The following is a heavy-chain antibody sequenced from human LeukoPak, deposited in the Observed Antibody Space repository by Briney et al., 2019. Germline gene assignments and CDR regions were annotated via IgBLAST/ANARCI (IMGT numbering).Heavy chain of an antibody. J-gene: IGHJ4*02. CDR1: GFIFSNAW. Sequence: PGGSLRLSCVGSGFIFSNAWMSWVPQAPGKGLEWVGRLKTETDGGTTDYAAPVKGRFTISRDDSKNTLYLQMNSLKTEDTAVYYCPPPQLWLRGALGYWGQGTLVTVTS. CDR3: PPPQLWLRGALGY. V-gene: IGHV3-15*01. D-gene: IGHD5-18*01. CDR2: LKTETDGGTT.